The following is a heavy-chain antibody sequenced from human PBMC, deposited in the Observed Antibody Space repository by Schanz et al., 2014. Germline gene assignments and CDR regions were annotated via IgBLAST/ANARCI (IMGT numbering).Heavy chain of an antibody. CDR2: IIPVLNIA. D-gene: IGHD2-2*01. CDR1: GGTFSSYT. V-gene: IGHV1-69*02. J-gene: IGHJ3*02. CDR3: ARGTMPGTFDI. Sequence: QLQLVQSGAEVKKPGSSVKVSCKLSGGTFSSYTISWMRQAPGQGLEWMGKIIPVLNIATYAQRFQGRVSITADTSTNTAYMDVSSLRSEDTALYYCARGTMPGTFDIWGQGTMVTVSS.